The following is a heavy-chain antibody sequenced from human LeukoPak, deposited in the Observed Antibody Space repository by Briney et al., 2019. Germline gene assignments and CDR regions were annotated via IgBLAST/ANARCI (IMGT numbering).Heavy chain of an antibody. V-gene: IGHV3-74*01. CDR2: INSDGSST. J-gene: IGHJ3*02. D-gene: IGHD3-10*01. CDR1: GFTFSSYW. Sequence: PGGSLRLSCAASGFTFSSYWMPWVRQAPGKGLVWVSRINSDGSSTSYADSVKGRFTISRDNAKNTLYKQMNSLRAEDTAVYYCARALDGSGSPRAFDIWGQGTMVTVSS. CDR3: ARALDGSGSPRAFDI.